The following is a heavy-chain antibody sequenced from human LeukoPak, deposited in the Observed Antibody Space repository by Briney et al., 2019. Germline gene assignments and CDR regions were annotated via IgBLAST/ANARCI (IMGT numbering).Heavy chain of an antibody. Sequence: ASVKVSCKASGYTFTGYYMHWVRQAPGQGLEWMGRINPNSGGTNYAQKFQGRVTMTRDTSISTAYMELSRLRSDDTAAYYCARAGLEVFFCSSNSCTFDPWGQGTLVTVSP. CDR2: INPNSGGT. D-gene: IGHD2-2*01. V-gene: IGHV1-2*06. CDR3: ARAGLEVFFCSSNSCTFDP. J-gene: IGHJ5*02. CDR1: GYTFTGYY.